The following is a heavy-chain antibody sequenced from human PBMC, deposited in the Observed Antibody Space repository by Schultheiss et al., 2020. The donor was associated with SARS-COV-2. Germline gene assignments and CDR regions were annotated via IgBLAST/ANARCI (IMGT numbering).Heavy chain of an antibody. Sequence: ASVKVSCKASGYTFTSYGISWVRQAPGQGLEWMGWINPNSGGTNYAQKFQGRVTMTRDTSISTAYMELSRLRSDDTAVYYCASDGGNSAYWYFDLWGRGTLVTVSS. CDR3: ASDGGNSAYWYFDL. CDR2: INPNSGGT. V-gene: IGHV1-2*02. D-gene: IGHD4-23*01. CDR1: GYTFTSYG. J-gene: IGHJ2*01.